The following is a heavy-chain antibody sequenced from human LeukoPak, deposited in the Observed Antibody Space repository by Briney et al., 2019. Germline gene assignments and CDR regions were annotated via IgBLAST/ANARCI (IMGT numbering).Heavy chain of an antibody. J-gene: IGHJ2*01. CDR3: AKERRAYDPWYFDL. V-gene: IGHV3-23*01. CDR1: GFTFNNYA. D-gene: IGHD5-12*01. Sequence: PGGSLTLSCVASGFTFNNYAMSWVRQAPGQGLEWVSAISSGGSTSYADSAKGRFTISRDNSQDTLSLQMNSLRVEDTAVYYCAKERRAYDPWYFDLWGRSTLVTVSS. CDR2: ISSGGST.